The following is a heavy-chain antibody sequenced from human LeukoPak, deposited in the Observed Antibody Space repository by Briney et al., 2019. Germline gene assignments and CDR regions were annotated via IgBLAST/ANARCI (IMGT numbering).Heavy chain of an antibody. CDR1: GFPFSSYW. CDR3: TRVGYIDEGIDY. Sequence: GGSLGLSCVASGFPFSSYWMTWVRQAPGKGLEWVANIKQDGSKKSYVDSVKGRFTISRDNAKNSLYLQMNSLRAEDTAIYYCTRVGYIDEGIDYWGQGTLVTVSS. J-gene: IGHJ4*02. CDR2: IKQDGSKK. D-gene: IGHD5-24*01. V-gene: IGHV3-7*04.